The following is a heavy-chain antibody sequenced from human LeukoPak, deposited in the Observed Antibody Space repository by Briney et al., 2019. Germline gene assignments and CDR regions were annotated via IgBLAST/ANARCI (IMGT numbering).Heavy chain of an antibody. CDR2: IYYSGST. J-gene: IGHJ6*03. Sequence: SETLSLTCTASGGSISNGSYYWSWIRQPAGKGLEWIGRIYYSGSTYYNPSLKSRVTISVDTSKNQFSLKLSSVTAADTAVYYCAREDRPNYYYYYMDVWGKGTTVTVSS. CDR3: AREDRPNYYYYYMDV. V-gene: IGHV4-39*07. CDR1: GGSISNGSYY.